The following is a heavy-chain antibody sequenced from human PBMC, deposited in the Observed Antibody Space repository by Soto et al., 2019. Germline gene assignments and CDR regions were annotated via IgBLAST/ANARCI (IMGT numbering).Heavy chain of an antibody. CDR1: GYTFTGYT. V-gene: IGHV1-2*02. J-gene: IGHJ4*02. CDR3: ATEMATIKGFCET. Sequence: QAHLVQSGAEVKKPGASVKVSCKASGYTFTGYTFHWVRQAPGQGLEWMAWINSSSSDSSFAPKIQGRVTVTMDAPSSTAYMELTRLRSDDTAVYYCATEMATIKGFCETWGQGTPVAVSS. CDR2: INSSSSDS. D-gene: IGHD2-8*01.